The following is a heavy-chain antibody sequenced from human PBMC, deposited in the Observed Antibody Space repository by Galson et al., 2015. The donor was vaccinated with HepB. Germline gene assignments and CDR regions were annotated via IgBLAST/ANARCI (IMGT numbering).Heavy chain of an antibody. CDR3: ARRRSRDSVGAEYYYYMDV. V-gene: IGHV3-7*01. CDR2: IKQDGSEK. Sequence: CAASGFTFSSYWMSWVRQAPGKGLEWVANIKQDGSEKYYVDSVKGRSTISRDNAKNSLYLQMNSLRAEDTAVYYCARRRSRDSVGAEYYYYMDVWGKGTTVTVSS. J-gene: IGHJ6*03. D-gene: IGHD1-26*01. CDR1: GFTFSSYW.